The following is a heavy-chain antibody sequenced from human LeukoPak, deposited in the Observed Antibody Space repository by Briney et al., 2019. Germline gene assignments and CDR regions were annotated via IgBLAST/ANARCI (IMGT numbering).Heavy chain of an antibody. J-gene: IGHJ6*01. CDR2: VYYRGIT. Sequence: SQTLSLTCTVAGGSIGSSCYCWGRIREPPGKGLDWSGRVYYRGITYCNPTLKSRVTISVATSQNPFSLRRSSVTAAPTAAYCCARQRGYHHDSATNRIADTWGPGSPV. CDR1: GGSIGSSCYC. D-gene: IGHD3-22*01. CDR3: ARQRGYHHDSATNRIADT. V-gene: IGHV4-39*01.